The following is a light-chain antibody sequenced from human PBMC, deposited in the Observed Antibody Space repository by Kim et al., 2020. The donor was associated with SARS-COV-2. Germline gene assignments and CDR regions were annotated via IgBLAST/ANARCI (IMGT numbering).Light chain of an antibody. CDR2: YAS. V-gene: IGKV6D-21*02. J-gene: IGKJ4*01. Sequence: VTPKEKVTITCRASQNIGSSLHWYQQKAGQSPKLLIKYASQSISGVPSRFSGSGSGTDFTLTINSLEPEDAAAYYRHQSGSLPFTFGGGTKVDIK. CDR3: HQSGSLPFT. CDR1: QNIGSS.